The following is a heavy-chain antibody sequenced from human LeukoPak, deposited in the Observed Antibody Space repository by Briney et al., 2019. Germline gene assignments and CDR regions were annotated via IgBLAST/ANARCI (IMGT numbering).Heavy chain of an antibody. V-gene: IGHV4-59*01. CDR3: ARVVITFGGVIALDY. CDR2: IYYSGST. D-gene: IGHD3-16*02. Sequence: SETLSLTCTVSGGFISSYYWSWIRQLPGKGLEWIGYIYYSGSTNYNPSLKSRVTISVDTSKNQFSLKLSSVTAADTAVYYCARVVITFGGVIALDYWGQGTLVTVSS. CDR1: GGFISSYY. J-gene: IGHJ4*02.